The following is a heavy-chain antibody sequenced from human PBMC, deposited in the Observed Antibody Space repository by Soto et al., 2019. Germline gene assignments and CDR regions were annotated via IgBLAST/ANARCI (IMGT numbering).Heavy chain of an antibody. Sequence: ASVKVSCKASGYTFTSYGISWVRQAPGQGLEWMGWISAYNGNTNYAQKLQGRVTMTTDTSTSTAYMELRSLRSDDTAVYYCATYARPRIAAAGTYSDYWGQGTLVTVSS. J-gene: IGHJ4*02. D-gene: IGHD6-13*01. CDR3: ATYARPRIAAAGTYSDY. CDR1: GYTFTSYG. CDR2: ISAYNGNT. V-gene: IGHV1-18*04.